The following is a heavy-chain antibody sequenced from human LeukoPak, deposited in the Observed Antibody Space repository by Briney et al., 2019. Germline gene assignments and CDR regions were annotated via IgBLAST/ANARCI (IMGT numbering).Heavy chain of an antibody. Sequence: GRSLTLSCAASGFTFSNSAMHWVRQAPGKGLEWVAIISYDGSHKFYADSVKGRFTISRDTAKNTLYLQMNSQRAQDTAVYYCAREYYDILTGYLGDFDYWGQGTLVTVSS. CDR2: ISYDGSHK. J-gene: IGHJ4*02. D-gene: IGHD3-9*01. V-gene: IGHV3-30*04. CDR1: GFTFSNSA. CDR3: AREYYDILTGYLGDFDY.